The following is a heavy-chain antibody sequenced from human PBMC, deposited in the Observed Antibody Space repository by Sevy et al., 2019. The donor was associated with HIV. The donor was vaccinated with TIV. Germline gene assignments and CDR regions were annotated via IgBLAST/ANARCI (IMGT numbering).Heavy chain of an antibody. D-gene: IGHD5-12*01. CDR1: GFTFSDYG. Sequence: GGSLRLSCAASGFTFSDYGMHWVRQAPAKGLEWVVVISYDGSNKYYADSVKGRFTISRDNSKNTLYLEMNSLRAEDTAVYYCAKDPRWLQSYYYYGMDVWGQGTTVTVSS. CDR3: AKDPRWLQSYYYYGMDV. V-gene: IGHV3-30*18. CDR2: ISYDGSNK. J-gene: IGHJ6*02.